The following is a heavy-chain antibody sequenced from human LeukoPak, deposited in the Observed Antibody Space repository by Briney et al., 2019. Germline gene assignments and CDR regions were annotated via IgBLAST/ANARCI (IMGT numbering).Heavy chain of an antibody. CDR1: GYTLTELS. D-gene: IGHD3-22*01. Sequence: GASVKVSCKVSGYTLTELSMHWVRQAPGKGLEWMGGFDPEDGETIYAQKFQGRVTMTEDTSTDTAYMELSRLRSDDTAVYYCARVGRCYYDSSGSKHEAFDIWGQGTMVTVSS. V-gene: IGHV1-24*01. CDR3: ARVGRCYYDSSGSKHEAFDI. CDR2: FDPEDGET. J-gene: IGHJ3*02.